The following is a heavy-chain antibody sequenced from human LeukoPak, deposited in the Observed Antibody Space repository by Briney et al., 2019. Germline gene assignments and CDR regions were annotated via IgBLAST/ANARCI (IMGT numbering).Heavy chain of an antibody. CDR2: INPNSGGT. CDR1: GYTFTGYY. CDR3: ARDGIAAAGTGDYYYYYMDV. V-gene: IGHV1-2*02. Sequence: ASVKVSCKASGYTFTGYYMHWVRQAPGQGLEWMGWINPNSGGTNYAQKFQGRVTMTRDTSISTAYMELSRLRSDDTAVYYCARDGIAAAGTGDYYYYYMDVWGKGTTVTISS. D-gene: IGHD6-13*01. J-gene: IGHJ6*03.